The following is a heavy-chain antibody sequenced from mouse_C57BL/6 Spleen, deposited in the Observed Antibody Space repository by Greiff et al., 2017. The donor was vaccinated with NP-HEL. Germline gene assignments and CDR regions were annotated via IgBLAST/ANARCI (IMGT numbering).Heavy chain of an antibody. Sequence: QVQLQQPGAELVRPGSSVKLSCKASGYTFTSYWMDWVKQRPGQGLEWIGNIYPSDSETHYNQKFKDKATLTVDKSSSTAYMQLSSLTSEDSAVYYCARGTTVPSFDYWGQGTTLTVSS. J-gene: IGHJ2*01. CDR3: ARGTTVPSFDY. CDR2: IYPSDSET. V-gene: IGHV1-61*01. CDR1: GYTFTSYW. D-gene: IGHD1-1*01.